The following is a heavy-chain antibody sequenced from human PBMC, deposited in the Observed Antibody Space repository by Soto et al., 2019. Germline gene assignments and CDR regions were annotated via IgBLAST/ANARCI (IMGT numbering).Heavy chain of an antibody. CDR1: GFTFSNAW. CDR3: TTDDPINRS. CDR2: IKSKTNGETR. Sequence: GGSLRLSCAASGFTFSNAWMIWVLRAPGKGLEWVGRIKSKTNGETRDYAAPVKGRFTMSRDDSKNTLYLQMNSLKTEDTAVYYCTTDDPINRSWGQGTLVTVSS. J-gene: IGHJ4*02. V-gene: IGHV3-15*01.